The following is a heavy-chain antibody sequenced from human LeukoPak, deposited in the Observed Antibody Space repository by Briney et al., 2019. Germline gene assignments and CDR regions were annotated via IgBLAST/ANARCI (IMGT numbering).Heavy chain of an antibody. CDR3: AGRGQRYFRD. CDR1: GDSISSDY. Sequence: PSETLSLTCTVSGDSISSDYWSWIRQPPGKGLEWIGYIYRFGNTDYNPSLMRRVTISLDMSKKQLSLNLTSVTAADTAVYYCAGRGQRYFRDWGQGTLVTVSS. CDR2: IYRFGNT. V-gene: IGHV4-4*08. J-gene: IGHJ1*01.